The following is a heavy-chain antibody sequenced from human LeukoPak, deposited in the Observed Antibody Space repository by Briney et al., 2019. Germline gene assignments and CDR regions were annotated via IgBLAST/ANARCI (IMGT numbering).Heavy chain of an antibody. CDR3: ARGSSGGSYFDY. D-gene: IGHD6-6*01. CDR2: INAGNGNT. CDR1: GYTFTSYA. Sequence: ASVKVSCKASGYTFTSYAMHWVRQAPGQRLEWMGWINAGNGNTKYSQKSQGRVTITRDTSASTAYMELSSLRSEDTAVYYCARGSSGGSYFDYWGQGTLVTVSS. J-gene: IGHJ4*02. V-gene: IGHV1-3*01.